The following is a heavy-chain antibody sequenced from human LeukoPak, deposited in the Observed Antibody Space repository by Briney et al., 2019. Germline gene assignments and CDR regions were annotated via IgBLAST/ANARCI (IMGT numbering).Heavy chain of an antibody. Sequence: GGSLRLSCAASGFTFSSYAMSWVRQAPGEGLEWVSAISGSGGSTYYADSVKGRFTISRDNSKNTLYLQMNSLRAEDTAVYYCANPLDLGEFDYWGQGTLVTVSS. J-gene: IGHJ4*02. CDR1: GFTFSSYA. CDR3: ANPLDLGEFDY. D-gene: IGHD3-16*01. V-gene: IGHV3-23*01. CDR2: ISGSGGST.